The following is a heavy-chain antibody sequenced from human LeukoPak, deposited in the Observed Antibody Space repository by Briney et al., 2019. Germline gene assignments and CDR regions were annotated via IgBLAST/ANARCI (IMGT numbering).Heavy chain of an antibody. J-gene: IGHJ4*02. D-gene: IGHD3-22*01. V-gene: IGHV2-5*02. CDR1: GFSLSTSGVG. Sequence: SGPTLVNPTQTLTLTCTFSGFSLSTSGVGVGWIRQPPGKALEWLALIYWDDDKRYSPSLKSRLTITKDTSKNQVVLTMTNMDPVDTATYYCAYSTYDSSGYYSYYFDYWGQGTLVTVSS. CDR3: AYSTYDSSGYYSYYFDY. CDR2: IYWDDDK.